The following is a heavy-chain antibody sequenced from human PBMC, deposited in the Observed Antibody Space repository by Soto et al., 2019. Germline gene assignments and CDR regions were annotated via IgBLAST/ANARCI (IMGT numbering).Heavy chain of an antibody. CDR2: IFHSGST. J-gene: IGHJ5*02. CDR1: GGSIISSNW. CDR3: AREGVYGSGNYIGP. V-gene: IGHV4-4*02. D-gene: IGHD3-10*01. Sequence: ASETLSLTCAVSGGSIISSNWWSWVRQPPGKGLEWIGEIFHSGSTNYNPSLKSRVTISVDKSKNQFSLKLSSVTAADTAVYYCAREGVYGSGNYIGPLGQGTLVTVSS.